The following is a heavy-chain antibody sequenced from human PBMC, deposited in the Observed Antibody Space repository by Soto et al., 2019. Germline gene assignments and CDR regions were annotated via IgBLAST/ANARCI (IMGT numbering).Heavy chain of an antibody. CDR2: IYPGDSDT. CDR1: GYSFTSYW. Sequence: GESLKISCKGSGYSFTSYWIGWVRQMPGKGLEWMGIIYPGDSDTRYSPSFQGQVTISADKSISTAYLQWSSLKASDTAMYYCARHEKLVVPAALPDYWGQGTLVTVSS. J-gene: IGHJ4*02. CDR3: ARHEKLVVPAALPDY. V-gene: IGHV5-51*01. D-gene: IGHD2-2*02.